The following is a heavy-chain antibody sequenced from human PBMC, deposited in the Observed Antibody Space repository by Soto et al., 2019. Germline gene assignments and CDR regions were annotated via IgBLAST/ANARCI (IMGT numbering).Heavy chain of an antibody. V-gene: IGHV1-69*12. CDR2: IIPIFGTA. D-gene: IGHD3-22*01. Sequence: QVQLVQSGAEVKKPGSSVKVSCKASGGTFSSYAITWVRQAPGQGLEWMGGIIPIFGTANYAQKFQGRVTITADXSXSPXYMVLSSLRSEDPAVYYCARDRGPSSGYYPYWFDPWGQGTLVTVSS. CDR3: ARDRGPSSGYYPYWFDP. CDR1: GGTFSSYA. J-gene: IGHJ5*02.